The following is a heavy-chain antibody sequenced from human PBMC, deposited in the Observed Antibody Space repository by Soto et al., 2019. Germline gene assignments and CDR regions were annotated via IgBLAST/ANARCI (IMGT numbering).Heavy chain of an antibody. CDR2: IDPKSGGT. CDR3: ARGKGVFDLRSEEAFDF. CDR1: GYTFPDYY. Sequence: ASVKVSCKASGYTFPDYYIHWVRQAPGQGLEWMGWIDPKSGGTQFAQNFQGRVTMTRDTSISTINMELTRLRYDDSAVYYCARGKGVFDLRSEEAFDFSGPAPMLSLS. V-gene: IGHV1-2*02. D-gene: IGHD2-8*01. J-gene: IGHJ3*01.